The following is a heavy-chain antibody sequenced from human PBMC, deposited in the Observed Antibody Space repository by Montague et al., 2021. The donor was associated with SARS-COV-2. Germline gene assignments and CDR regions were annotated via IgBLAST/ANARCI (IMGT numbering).Heavy chain of an antibody. CDR2: ICYRGST. V-gene: IGHV4-59*01. CDR3: AREGLGYCSSTSCYRGFDY. D-gene: IGHD2-2*02. CDR1: GSWNSGSD. Sequence: SETLSLTCSSLGSWNSGSDWKCTRLNPGHVRKWYGDICYRGSTNYNPSLKSRVTISVDTSKNQFSLKLSSVTAADTAVYYCAREGLGYCSSTSCYRGFDYWGQGTLVTVSS. J-gene: IGHJ4*02.